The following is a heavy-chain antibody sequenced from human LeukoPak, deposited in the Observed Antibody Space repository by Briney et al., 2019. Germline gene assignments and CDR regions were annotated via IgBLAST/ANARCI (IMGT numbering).Heavy chain of an antibody. V-gene: IGHV1-3*01. CDR1: GYIFTSYA. J-gene: IGHJ4*02. Sequence: ASVKVSCKASGYIFTSYAMHWVRQAPGQRLEWMGWITAGNGNTKYSQKFQGRVTISRDTSASIAYMEPSSLTSEDTAVYYCARDFQWLGFDYWGQGTLVTVSS. CDR3: ARDFQWLGFDY. CDR2: ITAGNGNT. D-gene: IGHD6-19*01.